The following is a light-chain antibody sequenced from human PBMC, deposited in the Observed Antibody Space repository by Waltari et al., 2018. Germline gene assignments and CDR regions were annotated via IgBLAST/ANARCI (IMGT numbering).Light chain of an antibody. Sequence: DIVMTQSPLSLPVTPGEPASISCSSSQILLHVNGYNYLDWYLQKPGQSPQLLIYLGSNRASGVPDRFSGSGSGTDFTLKISRVEAEDVGVYYCMQALQTPLTFGGGTKVEIK. CDR2: LGS. J-gene: IGKJ4*01. CDR1: QILLHVNGYNY. CDR3: MQALQTPLT. V-gene: IGKV2-28*01.